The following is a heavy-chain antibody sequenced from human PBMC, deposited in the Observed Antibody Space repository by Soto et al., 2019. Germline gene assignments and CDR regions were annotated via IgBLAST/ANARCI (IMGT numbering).Heavy chain of an antibody. J-gene: IGHJ5*02. V-gene: IGHV4-39*01. CDR1: GDSITNSNYY. CDR3: AGRNSLASLSLNFRELSNYKWIDP. D-gene: IGHD3-16*02. Sequence: SETLSLTCTVSGDSITNSNYYWGWFRQPPGKGLEWIASIYYIGSTYYNPSLKSRVTISVDTSNHQFYLNLNSVTASDTAVYYCAGRNSLASLSLNFRELSNYKWIDPWGPGTLVTVSS. CDR2: IYYIGST.